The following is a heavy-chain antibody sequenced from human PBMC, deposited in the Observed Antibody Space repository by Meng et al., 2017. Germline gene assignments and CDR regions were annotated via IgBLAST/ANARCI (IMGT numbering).Heavy chain of an antibody. J-gene: IGHJ4*02. V-gene: IGHV4-34*09. Sequence: LRLSCAVYGGSFSGYYWSWIRQPPGKGLEWIGYIYYSGSTYYNPSLKSLVTISVDTSKNQFSLKLSSVTAADTAVYYCASVDTAMVFDYWGQGTLVTVSS. CDR2: IYYSGST. CDR3: ASVDTAMVFDY. D-gene: IGHD5-18*01. CDR1: GGSFSGYY.